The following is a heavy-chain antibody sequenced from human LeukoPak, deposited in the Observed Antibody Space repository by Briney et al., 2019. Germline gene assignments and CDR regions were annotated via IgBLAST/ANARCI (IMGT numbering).Heavy chain of an antibody. CDR3: ATAGSGSYTYFDY. D-gene: IGHD1-26*01. CDR1: GYTFIDYY. J-gene: IGHJ4*02. CDR2: VDPEDGET. Sequence: ASVKVSCKASGYTFIDYYMHWVQQAPGKGLEWMGRVDPEDGETIYAEKFQGRVTITADTSTDTAYMELSSLRSADTAVYYCATAGSGSYTYFDYWGQGTLVTVSS. V-gene: IGHV1-69-2*01.